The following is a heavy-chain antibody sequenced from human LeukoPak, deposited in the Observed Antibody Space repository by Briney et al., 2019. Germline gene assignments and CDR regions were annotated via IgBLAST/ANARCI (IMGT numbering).Heavy chain of an antibody. CDR3: ARALGVVPAAIPGGNWFDP. J-gene: IGHJ5*02. Sequence: SVKVSCKASGGTFSSYAISWVRQAPGQELEWMGGIIPIFGTANYAQKLQGRVTITTDESTSTAYMELSSLRSEDTAVYNCARALGVVPAAIPGGNWFDPWGQGTLVTVSS. V-gene: IGHV1-69*05. D-gene: IGHD2-2*02. CDR1: GGTFSSYA. CDR2: IIPIFGTA.